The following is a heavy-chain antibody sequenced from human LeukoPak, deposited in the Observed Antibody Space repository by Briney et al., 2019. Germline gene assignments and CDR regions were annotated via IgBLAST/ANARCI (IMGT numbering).Heavy chain of an antibody. Sequence: PGGSLRLSCAASGFTFSSYWMSWVRQAPGKGLEWVANIKQDGSEKYYVDSVKGRFTISRDNAKNSLYLQMNSLRAEDTAVYYCARAGGYYSSTSCRYNWFDPWGQGTLVTVSS. D-gene: IGHD2-2*03. J-gene: IGHJ5*02. CDR3: ARAGGYYSSTSCRYNWFDP. V-gene: IGHV3-7*01. CDR1: GFTFSSYW. CDR2: IKQDGSEK.